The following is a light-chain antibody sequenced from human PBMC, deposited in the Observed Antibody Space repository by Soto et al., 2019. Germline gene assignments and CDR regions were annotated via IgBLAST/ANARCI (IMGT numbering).Light chain of an antibody. J-gene: IGKJ2*01. V-gene: IGKV3-11*01. Sequence: EIVLTQSPATRSLSPGERATLSCRASQSVSSYLAWYKRRPGQAPRLLISDASNRATGIPARFSRSGSGTDYTLTISSLEPEDCAAYYCQHRSNWPPYTFGQGTKLEIK. CDR2: DAS. CDR3: QHRSNWPPYT. CDR1: QSVSSY.